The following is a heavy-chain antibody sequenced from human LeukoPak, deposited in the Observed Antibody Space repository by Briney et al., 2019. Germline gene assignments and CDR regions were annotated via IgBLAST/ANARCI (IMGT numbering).Heavy chain of an antibody. Sequence: GGSLRLSCAASGFTFSSYAMSWVRQAPGKGLEWVSAISGSGGSTYYADSVKGRFTISRDNSKNTLYMQMNSLRGEDTAVYYWAKVRVKGYGDYPLQHWGQGTLVTVS. J-gene: IGHJ1*01. CDR2: ISGSGGST. V-gene: IGHV3-23*01. D-gene: IGHD4-17*01. CDR3: AKVRVKGYGDYPLQH. CDR1: GFTFSSYA.